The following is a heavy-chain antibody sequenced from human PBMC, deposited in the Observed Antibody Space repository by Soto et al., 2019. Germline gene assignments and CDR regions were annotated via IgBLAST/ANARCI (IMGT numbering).Heavy chain of an antibody. D-gene: IGHD2-15*01. V-gene: IGHV1-46*03. J-gene: IGHJ5*02. CDR2: INPSGGST. CDR3: ARAHSAVVVVAATPYRRFDP. CDR1: GYTFTSYY. Sequence: GASVKVSCKASGYTFTSYYMHWVRQAPGQGLEWMGIINPSGGSTSYAQKFQGRVTTTRDTSTSTVYMELSSLRSEDTAVYYCARAHSAVVVVAATPYRRFDPWGQGTLVTVSS.